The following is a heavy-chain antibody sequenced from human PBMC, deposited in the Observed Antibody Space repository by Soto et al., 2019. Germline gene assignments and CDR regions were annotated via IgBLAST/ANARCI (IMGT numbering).Heavy chain of an antibody. CDR2: IYYSGST. Sequence: KPSETLSLTCTVSGGSISSSSYYWGWIRQPPGKGLEWIGSIYYSGSTYYNPSLKSRVTISVDTSKNQFSLKLSSVTAADTAVYYCARHRYVSGYFQHWGQGTLVTVSS. CDR1: GGSISSSSYY. D-gene: IGHD1-20*01. CDR3: ARHRYVSGYFQH. V-gene: IGHV4-39*01. J-gene: IGHJ1*01.